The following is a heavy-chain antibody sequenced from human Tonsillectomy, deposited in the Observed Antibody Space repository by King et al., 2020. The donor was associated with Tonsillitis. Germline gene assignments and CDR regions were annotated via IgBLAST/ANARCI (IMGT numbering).Heavy chain of an antibody. CDR1: GDSVSRNSAA. V-gene: IGHV6-1*01. CDR2: TYYKSQWYY. J-gene: IGHJ4*02. CDR3: VRTWEYSITWYVFDY. Sequence: VQLQQSGPRLVKPSQTLSLTCAISGDSVSRNSAAWSWIRQSPSRGLEWLGRTYYKSQWYYDYALSVRSRITINPDTSKNQFSLQLNSVTPEDTAVYSCVRTWEYSITWYVFDYWGQGTLVTVSS. D-gene: IGHD6-13*01.